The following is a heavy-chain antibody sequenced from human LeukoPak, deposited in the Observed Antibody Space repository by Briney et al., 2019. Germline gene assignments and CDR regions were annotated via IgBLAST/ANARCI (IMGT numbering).Heavy chain of an antibody. Sequence: PSETLSLTCTVSTGSMSGYFWTRLRQPAGKGLEWIGRIYTTGSAYYNPSLESRVTFSLDTSNNQFSLDVTSVTAADTAVYFCARGRELTGVAGHYSFDYWGQGILVSVSS. D-gene: IGHD1-26*01. J-gene: IGHJ4*02. CDR3: ARGRELTGVAGHYSFDY. V-gene: IGHV4-4*07. CDR1: TGSMSGYF. CDR2: IYTTGSA.